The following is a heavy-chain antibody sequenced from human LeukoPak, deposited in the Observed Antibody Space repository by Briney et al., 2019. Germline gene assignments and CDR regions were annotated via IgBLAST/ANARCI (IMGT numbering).Heavy chain of an antibody. CDR2: ISGSGGST. CDR3: AKCDQYYYDSSGY. D-gene: IGHD3-22*01. CDR1: GFTFSSYG. J-gene: IGHJ4*02. Sequence: GGSLRLSCAASGFTFSSYGMSWVRQAPGKGLEWVSAISGSGGSTYYADSVKGRFTISRDNSKNTLYLQMNSLRAEDTAVYYCAKCDQYYYDSSGYWGQGTLVTVSS. V-gene: IGHV3-23*01.